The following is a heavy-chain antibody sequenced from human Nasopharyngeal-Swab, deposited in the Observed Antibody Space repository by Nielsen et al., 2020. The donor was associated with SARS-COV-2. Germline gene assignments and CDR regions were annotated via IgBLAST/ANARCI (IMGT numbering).Heavy chain of an antibody. J-gene: IGHJ6*02. CDR3: TTVYDYGDYYYYYYGMDV. V-gene: IGHV3-15*01. Sequence: GGSLRLSCAASGFTFSNAWMSWVRQAPGKGLEWVGRIKSKTDGGTTDYDAPVKGRFTISRDDSKNTLYLQMNSLKTEDTAVYYCTTVYDYGDYYYYYYGMDVWGQGTTVTVSS. CDR1: GFTFSNAW. D-gene: IGHD4-17*01. CDR2: IKSKTDGGTT.